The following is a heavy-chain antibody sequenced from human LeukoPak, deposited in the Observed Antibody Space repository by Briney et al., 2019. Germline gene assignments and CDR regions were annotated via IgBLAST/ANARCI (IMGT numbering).Heavy chain of an antibody. CDR1: GFTFSSYD. J-gene: IGHJ6*02. CDR2: ISGSGGST. V-gene: IGHV3-23*01. D-gene: IGHD4-11*01. CDR3: AKDVSTVYYYGMDV. Sequence: GGSLRLSCAASGFTFSSYDMSWLRQAPGRGLEGVSAISGSGGSTYYADSVKGRFTISRDNYKNTLYLQMNSLRAEDTAVYYCAKDVSTVYYYGMDVWGQGTTVTVSS.